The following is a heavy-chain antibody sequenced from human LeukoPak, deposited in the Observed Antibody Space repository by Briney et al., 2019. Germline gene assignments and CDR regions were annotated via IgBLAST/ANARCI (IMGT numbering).Heavy chain of an antibody. CDR1: RFTFSNYG. CDR2: ISYDGSNK. V-gene: IGHV3-30*18. Sequence: GGSLRLSCAASRFTFSNYGMHWVRQAPGKGLEWVAVISYDGSNKYYADSVKGRFTISRDNSKNTLYLQMNSLRAEDTAVYHCAKAGYYDFWSGYYGNYYYYYYMDVWGKGTTVTVSS. D-gene: IGHD3-3*01. CDR3: AKAGYYDFWSGYYGNYYYYYYMDV. J-gene: IGHJ6*03.